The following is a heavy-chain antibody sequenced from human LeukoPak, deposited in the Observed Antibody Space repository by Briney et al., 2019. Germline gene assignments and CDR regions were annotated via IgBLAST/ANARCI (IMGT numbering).Heavy chain of an antibody. D-gene: IGHD3-10*01. CDR3: ARARYYGSGSYWQYYFDY. Sequence: SQTLSLTCAVSGGSISSGGYSWSWIRQPPGKGLEWIGYIYHSGSTYYNPSPKSRVTISVDRSKNQFSLKLSSVTAADTAVYYCARARYYGSGSYWQYYFDYWGQGTLVTVSS. CDR2: IYHSGST. V-gene: IGHV4-30-2*01. J-gene: IGHJ4*02. CDR1: GGSISSGGYS.